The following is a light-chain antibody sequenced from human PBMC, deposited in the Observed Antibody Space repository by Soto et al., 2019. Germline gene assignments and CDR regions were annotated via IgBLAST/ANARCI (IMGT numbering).Light chain of an antibody. CDR1: QGISSY. V-gene: IGKV1-9*01. Sequence: IQMTQSPSVLSASVGDRVTITCRASQGISSYLAWYQQKPGKAPKLLIYAASTLQSGVPSRFSGSGSGTEFTLTISSLQPEDFATYYCQQLNSYRTFGQGTKVDIK. CDR3: QQLNSYRT. CDR2: AAS. J-gene: IGKJ1*01.